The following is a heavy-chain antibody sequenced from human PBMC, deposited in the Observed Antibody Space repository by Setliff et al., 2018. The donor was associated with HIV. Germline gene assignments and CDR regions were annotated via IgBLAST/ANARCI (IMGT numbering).Heavy chain of an antibody. J-gene: IGHJ4*02. Sequence: GGSLRLSCAVSGFTFSSHWMHWVRQAPGQGLEWVSRINGDGSRISYAGSVKGRFTISRDYAKNTLYLQMNSLRVEDTAVYYCAADRIVLGDYWGQGTLVTVSS. CDR2: INGDGSRI. CDR3: AADRIVLGDY. V-gene: IGHV3-74*01. CDR1: GFTFSSHW. D-gene: IGHD2-15*01.